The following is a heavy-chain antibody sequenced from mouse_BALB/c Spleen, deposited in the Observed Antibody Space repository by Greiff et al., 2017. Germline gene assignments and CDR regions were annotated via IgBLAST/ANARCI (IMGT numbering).Heavy chain of an antibody. Sequence: VKVVESGGGLVQPGGSRELSCAASGFTFSSFGLHWVRQAPEKGLEWVAYISSGSSTIYYADTVKGRFTLCRDNPKNTLFLQMTSLRSEDTAMYYCARGRDYYAMDYWGQGTSVTVSS. CDR2: ISSGSSTI. CDR1: GFTFSSFG. CDR3: ARGRDYYAMDY. V-gene: IGHV5-17*02. J-gene: IGHJ4*01.